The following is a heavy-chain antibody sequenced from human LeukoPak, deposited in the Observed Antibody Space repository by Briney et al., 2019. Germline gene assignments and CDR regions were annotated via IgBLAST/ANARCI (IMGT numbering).Heavy chain of an antibody. V-gene: IGHV4-38-2*01. Sequence: KTSETLSLTCAVSGYSISGAYYWGWIRQPPGKGLEWIGSMFHSGNTYHNPSLKSRVTISVDTSKNQFSLKLSSVTAADTAVYYCARAYYFNSSGPRGYFDYWGQGTLVTVSS. CDR1: GYSISGAYY. J-gene: IGHJ4*02. CDR3: ARAYYFNSSGPRGYFDY. CDR2: MFHSGNT. D-gene: IGHD3-22*01.